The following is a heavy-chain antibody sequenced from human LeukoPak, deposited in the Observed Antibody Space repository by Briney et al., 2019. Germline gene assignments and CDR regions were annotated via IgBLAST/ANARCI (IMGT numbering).Heavy chain of an antibody. CDR3: ATLLLD. D-gene: IGHD3-22*01. Sequence: GGSLRLSCAASGFTLSSSAMSWVRQAPGKGLEWVSVMTEGGATYYADSVRGRFTISRDNSKNMLYLQMNSLRAEDTAVYYCATLLLDWGQGTLVTVSS. V-gene: IGHV3-23*01. J-gene: IGHJ4*02. CDR2: MTEGGAT. CDR1: GFTLSSSA.